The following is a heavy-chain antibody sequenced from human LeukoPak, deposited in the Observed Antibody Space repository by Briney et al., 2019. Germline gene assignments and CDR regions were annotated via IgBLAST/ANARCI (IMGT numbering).Heavy chain of an antibody. Sequence: GGSLRLSCAASGFTFSSYAMSWVRQAPGKGLEWLSYISSSSSTIYYADSVKGRFTISRDNAKNSLYLQMNSLRAEDTALYYCAKDPPGWGQGTLVTVSS. V-gene: IGHV3-48*01. CDR3: AKDPPG. J-gene: IGHJ4*02. CDR1: GFTFSSYA. CDR2: ISSSSSTI.